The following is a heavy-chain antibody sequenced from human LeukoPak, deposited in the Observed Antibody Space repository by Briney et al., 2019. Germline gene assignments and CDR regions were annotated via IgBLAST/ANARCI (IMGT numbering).Heavy chain of an antibody. V-gene: IGHV4-34*01. J-gene: IGHJ4*02. CDR2: INHSGST. D-gene: IGHD2-8*01. Sequence: SETLSLTCAVYGGSFSGYYWSWIRQPPGKGLEWIGEINHSGSTNYNPSLKSRVTISVDTSKNQFSLKLSSVTAADTAVYYCARGPPYCTNGVCYTHYFDYWGQGTLVTVSS. CDR1: GGSFSGYY. CDR3: ARGPPYCTNGVCYTHYFDY.